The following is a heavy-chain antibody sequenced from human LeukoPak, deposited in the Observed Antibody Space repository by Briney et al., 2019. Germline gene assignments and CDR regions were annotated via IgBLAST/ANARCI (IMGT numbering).Heavy chain of an antibody. CDR2: TYYRSKWYN. D-gene: IGHD2-2*01. CDR1: GDSVSSTA. Sequence: SQTLSLTCAISGDSVSSTAWNWIRQSPSRGLEWLGRTYYRSKWYNDYAVSVKSRITINPDTSKNQFSLQLNSVTPEDTAVYYRARGGRGYCTSSSCYFDYWGQGALVTVSS. CDR3: ARGGRGYCTSSSCYFDY. J-gene: IGHJ4*02. V-gene: IGHV6-1*01.